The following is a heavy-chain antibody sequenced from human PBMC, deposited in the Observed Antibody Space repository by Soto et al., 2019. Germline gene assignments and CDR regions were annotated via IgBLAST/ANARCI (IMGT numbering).Heavy chain of an antibody. D-gene: IGHD6-25*01. CDR2: ISYDGSNK. CDR1: GFXFNNYD. V-gene: IGHV3-30*18. J-gene: IGHJ4*02. Sequence: PGGSLRLSCVASGFXFNNYDMSWVRQAPGKGLEWVAVISYDGSNKYYADSVKGRFTISRDNSKNTLYLQMNSLRAEDTAVYYCAKDYRLQGYWGQGTLVTVS. CDR3: AKDYRLQGY.